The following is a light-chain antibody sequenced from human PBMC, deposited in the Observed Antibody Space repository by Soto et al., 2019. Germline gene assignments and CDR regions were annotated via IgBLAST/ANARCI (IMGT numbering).Light chain of an antibody. Sequence: ESVLTQSPGTLSLSPGERDTLSCRASQSVSSSYLAWYQPKPGQAPRLLIYGASSRATGIPDRFSGSGSGTDFTLTISRLEPEDFAVYYCQQYGSSLFPFGQGTRLEIK. CDR2: GAS. CDR3: QQYGSSLFP. V-gene: IGKV3-20*01. J-gene: IGKJ5*01. CDR1: QSVSSSY.